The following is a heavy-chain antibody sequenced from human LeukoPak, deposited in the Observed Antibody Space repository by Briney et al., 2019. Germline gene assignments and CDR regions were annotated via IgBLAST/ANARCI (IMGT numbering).Heavy chain of an antibody. CDR2: FDPEDGET. CDR1: GYTLTELS. CDR3: AGKASGSYYFAIDY. D-gene: IGHD1-26*01. J-gene: IGHJ4*02. V-gene: IGHV1-24*01. Sequence: ASVKVSCKVSGYTLTELSMHWVRQAPGKGLEWMGGFDPEDGETIYAQKFQGRVTITADKSTSTAYMELSSLRSEDTAVYYCAGKASGSYYFAIDYWGQGTLVTVSS.